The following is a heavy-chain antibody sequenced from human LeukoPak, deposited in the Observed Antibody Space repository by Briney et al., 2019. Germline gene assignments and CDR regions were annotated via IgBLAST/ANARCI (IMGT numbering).Heavy chain of an antibody. J-gene: IGHJ4*02. CDR3: ARGSEWSNGVSDY. CDR2: ITSDSKTT. D-gene: IGHD3-3*01. CDR1: GFSFSDYS. Sequence: PGGSLRLSCTASGFSFSDYSMNWVRQAPGKGLECLSYITSDSKTTWYTDSVKGRFTVSRDNAKNSLYLQMNSLRAEDTAVYYCARGSEWSNGVSDYWGQGTLVTVSS. V-gene: IGHV3-48*04.